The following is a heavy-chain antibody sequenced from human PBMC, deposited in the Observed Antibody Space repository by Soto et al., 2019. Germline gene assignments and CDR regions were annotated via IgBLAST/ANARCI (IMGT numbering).Heavy chain of an antibody. V-gene: IGHV4-59*08. D-gene: IGHD3-9*01. CDR2: IYYSGST. Sequence: SETLSLTCTVPGDSISSYYWSWIRQPPGKGLEWIGYIYYSGSTNYNPSLKSRVTISVDTSKNQFSLKLNSVTAADTAMYFCARQVTGFRGYAYDIWGQGTMVTVS. J-gene: IGHJ3*02. CDR1: GDSISSYY. CDR3: ARQVTGFRGYAYDI.